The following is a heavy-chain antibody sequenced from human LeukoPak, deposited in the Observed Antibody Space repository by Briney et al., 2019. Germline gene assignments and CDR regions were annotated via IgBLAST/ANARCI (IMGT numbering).Heavy chain of an antibody. CDR3: AREDYGYGTVFDY. V-gene: IGHV3-30-3*01. J-gene: IGHJ4*02. CDR2: ISYDGSNK. Sequence: GRSLRPSCAASGSTFSSYAMHWVRQAPGKGLEWVAVISYDGSNKYYADSVKGRFTISRDNSKNTLYLQMNSLRAEDTAVYYCAREDYGYGTVFDYWGQGTLVTVSS. D-gene: IGHD5-18*01. CDR1: GSTFSSYA.